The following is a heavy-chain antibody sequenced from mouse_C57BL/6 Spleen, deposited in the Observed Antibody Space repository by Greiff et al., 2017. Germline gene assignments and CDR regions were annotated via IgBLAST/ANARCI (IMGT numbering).Heavy chain of an antibody. J-gene: IGHJ4*01. Sequence: QVQLQQPGAELVKPGASVKLSCKASGYTFTSYWMQWVKQRPGQGLEWIGEIDPSDSYTNYNQKFKGKATLTVDTSSSTAYMQLSSLTSEDSAVYYGARSGTGNAMDYWGQGTSVTVSS. V-gene: IGHV1-50*01. CDR3: ARSGTGNAMDY. D-gene: IGHD3-3*01. CDR1: GYTFTSYW. CDR2: IDPSDSYT.